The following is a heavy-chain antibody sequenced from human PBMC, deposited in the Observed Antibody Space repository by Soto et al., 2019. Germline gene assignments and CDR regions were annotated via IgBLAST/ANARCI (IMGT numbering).Heavy chain of an antibody. Sequence: QSQTLSLTCTVSGGSISSYYWSWIRQPPGKGLEWIGYIYYSGSTNYNPSLKSRVTISVDTSKNQFSLKLSSVTAADTAVYYCASSLYYYGSGSYYWYFDLWGRGALVTVSS. V-gene: IGHV4-59*01. CDR3: ASSLYYYGSGSYYWYFDL. D-gene: IGHD3-10*01. J-gene: IGHJ2*01. CDR2: IYYSGST. CDR1: GGSISSYY.